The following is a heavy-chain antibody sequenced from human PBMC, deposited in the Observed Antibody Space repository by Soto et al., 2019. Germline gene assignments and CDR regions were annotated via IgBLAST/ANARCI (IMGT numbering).Heavy chain of an antibody. Sequence: VGSLRLSCAASVCTFTNCAMNWVRHTPGKWLEWVSAVGGFGDDTYYTDSVKGRFTISRDNSKNTLYLQMNSLRAEDTAVYYCAKSETNQLISSYGMELWGQGTTVNVSS. D-gene: IGHD2-2*01. CDR3: AKSETNQLISSYGMEL. CDR1: VCTFTNCA. CDR2: VGGFGDDT. V-gene: IGHV3-23*01. J-gene: IGHJ6*01.